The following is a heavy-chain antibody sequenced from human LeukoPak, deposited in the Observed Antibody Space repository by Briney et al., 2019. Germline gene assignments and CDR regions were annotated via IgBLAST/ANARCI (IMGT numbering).Heavy chain of an antibody. D-gene: IGHD2-2*01. Sequence: SETLSLTCAVYGVSFSGYYWSWIRQPPGKGLEWIGEINHSGSTNYNPSLKSRVTISVDTSKNQFSLKLSSVTAADTAVYYCARVVVPAATRPSRGYYYYMDVWGKGTTVTVSS. J-gene: IGHJ6*03. CDR2: INHSGST. CDR1: GVSFSGYY. CDR3: ARVVVPAATRPSRGYYYYMDV. V-gene: IGHV4-34*01.